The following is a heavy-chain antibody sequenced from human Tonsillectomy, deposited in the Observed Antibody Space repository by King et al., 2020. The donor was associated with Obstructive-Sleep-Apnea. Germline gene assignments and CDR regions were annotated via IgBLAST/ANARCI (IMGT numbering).Heavy chain of an antibody. Sequence: VQLQESGPGLVKPSETLSLTCTVSGGSISSYYWSWIRQPPGKGLEWIGYIYYSGSTNYSPSLRSRVTISVDTSKNQFSLKLTSVTAADTAVYYCARGAIPDYDRSGYYYGAADEWGQGTLVTVSS. J-gene: IGHJ4*02. CDR2: IYYSGST. CDR1: GGSISSYY. V-gene: IGHV4-59*01. D-gene: IGHD3-22*01. CDR3: ARGAIPDYDRSGYYYGAADE.